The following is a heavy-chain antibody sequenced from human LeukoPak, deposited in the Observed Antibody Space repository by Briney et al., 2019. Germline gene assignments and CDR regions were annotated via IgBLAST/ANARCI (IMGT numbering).Heavy chain of an antibody. Sequence: ASVKVSCKASGYTFSSYGISWVRQAPGQGLEWMGWISANNANTNYAQKFQGRVTMTTDTSTSTAYMELRTLRSDDTAVYYCARGPPYVSGSPFSYWGQGTLVTVSS. CDR3: ARGPPYVSGSPFSY. CDR2: ISANNANT. V-gene: IGHV1-18*01. J-gene: IGHJ4*02. D-gene: IGHD3-10*01. CDR1: GYTFSSYG.